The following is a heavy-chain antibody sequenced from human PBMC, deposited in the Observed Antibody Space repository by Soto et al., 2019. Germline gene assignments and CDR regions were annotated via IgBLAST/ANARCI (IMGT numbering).Heavy chain of an antibody. V-gene: IGHV2-70*01. D-gene: IGHD5-18*01. CDR3: SRAVGGFTYGYPDY. Sequence: SGPTLVNPTQTLTLTCTFSGFSLSATGMCVSWIRQPPGKALEWLALIDWADDKYYSTSLKTRLTISKDTSKNQVVLTMTNVEPVDTATYFCSRAVGGFTYGYPDYWGQGTLVTVSS. CDR1: GFSLSATGMC. J-gene: IGHJ4*02. CDR2: IDWADDK.